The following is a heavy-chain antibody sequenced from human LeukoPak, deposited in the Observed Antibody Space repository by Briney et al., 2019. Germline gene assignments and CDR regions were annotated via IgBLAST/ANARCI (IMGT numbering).Heavy chain of an antibody. CDR2: ISGSGGST. D-gene: IGHD3-10*01. V-gene: IGHV3-23*01. CDR1: GFTFSSYA. CDR3: AKGRVSYYYGMDV. J-gene: IGHJ6*02. Sequence: GGSLRLSCAASGFTFSSYAMNWVRQAPGKGLEWVSGISGSGGSTSYADSVEGRFTISRGNSKNTLYLQMNSLRAEDTAVYYCAKGRVSYYYGMDVWGQGTTVTVSS.